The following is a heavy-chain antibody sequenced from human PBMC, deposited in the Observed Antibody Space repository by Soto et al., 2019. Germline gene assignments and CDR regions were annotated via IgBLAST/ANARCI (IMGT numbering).Heavy chain of an antibody. CDR3: TRASSLDFDF. D-gene: IGHD3-16*01. V-gene: IGHV3-49*04. CDR1: GFTFGDYA. CDR2: IRRNAYGGTT. J-gene: IGHJ4*02. Sequence: GGSLRLSCTTSGFTFGDYALSWVRQAPGKGLEWVGFIRRNAYGGTTDYAASVKGRFTISRDDSKSIAYLQMNSLRTEDTALYYCTRASSLDFDFWGQVTLVTVSS.